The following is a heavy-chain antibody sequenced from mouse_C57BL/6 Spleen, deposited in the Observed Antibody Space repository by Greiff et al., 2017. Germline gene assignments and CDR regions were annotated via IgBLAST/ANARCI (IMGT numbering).Heavy chain of an antibody. CDR2: IHPNSGST. CDR3: AREDTTVVGGY. V-gene: IGHV1-64*01. J-gene: IGHJ2*01. CDR1: GYTFTSYW. D-gene: IGHD1-1*01. Sequence: QVQLKESGAELVKPGASVKLSCKASGYTFTSYWMHWVKQRPGQGLEWIGMIHPNSGSTNYNEKFKSKATLTVDKSSSTAYMQLSSLTSEDSAVYYCAREDTTVVGGYWGQGTTLTVSS.